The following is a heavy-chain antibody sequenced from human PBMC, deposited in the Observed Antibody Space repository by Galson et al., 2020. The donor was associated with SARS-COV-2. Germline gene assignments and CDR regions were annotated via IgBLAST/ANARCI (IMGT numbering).Heavy chain of an antibody. J-gene: IGHJ4*02. D-gene: IGHD1-26*01. Sequence: ETSETLSLTCTVSGGSISSYYWSWIRQPPGKGLEWIGYIYYSGSTNYNPSLKSRVTISVDTSKNQFSLKLSSVTAADTAVYYCARYPLRDSGSYYAGYYFDYWGQGTLVTVSS. CDR2: IYYSGST. V-gene: IGHV4-59*01. CDR1: GGSISSYY. CDR3: ARYPLRDSGSYYAGYYFDY.